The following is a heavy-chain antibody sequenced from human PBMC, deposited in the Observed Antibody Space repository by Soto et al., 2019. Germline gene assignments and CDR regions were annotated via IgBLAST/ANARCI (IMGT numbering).Heavy chain of an antibody. V-gene: IGHV3-30*18. CDR2: ILHDGSYK. Sequence: QVQLVESGGGVVQPGRSLRLSCAASGFTFSAYGMHWVRQAPGKGLEWVAVILHDGSYKYYGDSVKGRFTISRDNSKNALYFQMNSVRGDDTAVDYCPKSGYHIFLGYWGQGSLGTVSS. CDR3: PKSGYHIFLGY. CDR1: GFTFSAYG. D-gene: IGHD5-12*01. J-gene: IGHJ4*02.